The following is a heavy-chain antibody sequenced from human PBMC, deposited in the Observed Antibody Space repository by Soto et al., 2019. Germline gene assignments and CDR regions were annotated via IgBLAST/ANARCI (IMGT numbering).Heavy chain of an antibody. CDR1: GFVFRNYA. J-gene: IGHJ4*02. V-gene: IGHV3-23*01. Sequence: GGSLRLSCAASGFVFRNYATTWVRQAPGKGLEWVSAVTGSGDSAYYADAVKGRFTISRDNSNNTLSLHMNSLRADDTAVYYCTKVLTSDQFYPSDSWGQGTLVTVSS. CDR2: VTGSGDSA. D-gene: IGHD2-2*01. CDR3: TKVLTSDQFYPSDS.